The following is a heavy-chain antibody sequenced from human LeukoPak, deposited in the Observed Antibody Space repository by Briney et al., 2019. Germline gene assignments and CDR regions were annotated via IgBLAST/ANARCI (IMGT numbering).Heavy chain of an antibody. J-gene: IGHJ4*02. Sequence: ASVKVSCKASGYTFTSYGISWVRQAPGQGLEWMGRIIPILGIANYAQKFQGRVTITADKSTSTAYMELSSLRSEDTAVYYCARDPDNNGDYWGQGTPVTVSS. CDR2: IIPILGIA. D-gene: IGHD1/OR15-1a*01. CDR3: ARDPDNNGDY. V-gene: IGHV1-69*04. CDR1: GYTFTSYG.